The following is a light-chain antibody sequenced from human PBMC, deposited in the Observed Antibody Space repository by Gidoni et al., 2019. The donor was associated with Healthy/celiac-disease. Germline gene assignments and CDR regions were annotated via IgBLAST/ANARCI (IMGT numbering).Light chain of an antibody. CDR1: SSDVGGYNY. CDR2: EVS. J-gene: IGLJ3*02. CDR3: SSYTSSSTLE. V-gene: IGLV2-14*01. Sequence: QPSLTQPAPVSGSPGQSITISCTGTSSDVGGYNYVSWYQQHPGKAPKLMIYEVSNRPSGVSNRFSGSKSGNTASLTISGLQAEDEADYYCSSYTSSSTLEFGGGTKLTVL.